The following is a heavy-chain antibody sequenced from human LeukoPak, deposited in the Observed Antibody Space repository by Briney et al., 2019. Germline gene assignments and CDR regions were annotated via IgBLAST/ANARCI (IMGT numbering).Heavy chain of an antibody. D-gene: IGHD6-25*01. CDR3: ASSDYYRLDH. CDR2: IHQTGST. Sequence: SETLSLTCAVSGGSISSSHWRSWVRQPPGKGLEWIGEIHQTGSTNYNPSLRSRGSISLDKAKNQFTLNLNSVTAADTAVYYCASSDYYRLDHWGLGILVTVSS. CDR1: GGSISSSHW. J-gene: IGHJ4*02. V-gene: IGHV4-4*02.